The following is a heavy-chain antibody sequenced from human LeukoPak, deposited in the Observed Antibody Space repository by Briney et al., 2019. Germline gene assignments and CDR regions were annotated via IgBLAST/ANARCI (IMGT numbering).Heavy chain of an antibody. Sequence: SETLSLTCTVSGGPINNYYWYWIRQPPGKGLEWILYVHYSVSTSYNPSLQSRGTISLYTSKNQFSLKLSSVTSSDTAVYYCVRRMEQMHTIGQSNWIDPWGQGTLVTVSS. CDR3: VRRMEQMHTIGQSNWIDP. D-gene: IGHD5-24*01. V-gene: IGHV4-59*01. J-gene: IGHJ5*02. CDR1: GGPINNYY. CDR2: VHYSVST.